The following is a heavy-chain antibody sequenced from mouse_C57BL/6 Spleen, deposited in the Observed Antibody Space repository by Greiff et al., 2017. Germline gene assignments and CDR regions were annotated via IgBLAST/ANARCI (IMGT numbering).Heavy chain of an antibody. CDR3: AVKVYYDYDGYY. D-gene: IGHD2-4*01. V-gene: IGHV1-81*01. Sequence: VKLQESGAELARPGASVKLSCKASGYTFTSYGISWVKQRTGQGLEWIGEIYPRSGNTYYNEKFKGKATRTADKSSSTAYMELRSLTSEDSAVYFCAVKVYYDYDGYYWGQGTTLTVSS. CDR2: IYPRSGNT. CDR1: GYTFTSYG. J-gene: IGHJ2*01.